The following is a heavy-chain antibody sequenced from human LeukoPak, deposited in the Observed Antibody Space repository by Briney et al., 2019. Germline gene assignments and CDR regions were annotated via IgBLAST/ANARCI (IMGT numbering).Heavy chain of an antibody. CDR2: IYTSGST. CDR3: ASGMVRGVILSQRTFDY. D-gene: IGHD3-10*01. Sequence: SETLSLTCTVSGGSISSGRYYWNWIRQPAGTGLEWIGRIYTSGSTNYNPSLKSRITISVDTSKNQFSLKLSSVTAADTAVYYCASGMVRGVILSQRTFDYWGQGTLVTVSS. V-gene: IGHV4-61*02. CDR1: GGSISSGRYY. J-gene: IGHJ4*02.